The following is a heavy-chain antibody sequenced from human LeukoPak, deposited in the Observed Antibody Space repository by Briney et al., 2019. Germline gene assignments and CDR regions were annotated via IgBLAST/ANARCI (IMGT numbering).Heavy chain of an antibody. D-gene: IGHD3-10*01. CDR1: GFTFSSYA. J-gene: IGHJ4*02. Sequence: GGSLRLSCAASGFTFSSYAMSWVRQAPGKGLEWDSAICGCGGSTYYADSVKGRFTISKDNSKNTLYQQMNSLIAEDTAVYYCAKLDPMVRGVIITPPDYWGQGTLVTVSS. V-gene: IGHV3-23*01. CDR2: ICGCGGST. CDR3: AKLDPMVRGVIITPPDY.